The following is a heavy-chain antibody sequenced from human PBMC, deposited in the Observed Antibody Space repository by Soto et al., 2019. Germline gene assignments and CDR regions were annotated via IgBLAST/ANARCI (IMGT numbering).Heavy chain of an antibody. J-gene: IGHJ5*02. V-gene: IGHV3-66*01. CDR1: GFSVSSSY. D-gene: IGHD2-21*02. Sequence: EVQLVESGGGLVQPGGSLRLSCAASGFSVSSSYLYWVRQAPGKGLEWVSSIYLSGSTYYTDSVKGRFSISRDNSKNTLYLQMNSLGAEDTAIYYCVRGKVGTNPKWLDPWGQGRLVTVSS. CDR2: IYLSGST. CDR3: VRGKVGTNPKWLDP.